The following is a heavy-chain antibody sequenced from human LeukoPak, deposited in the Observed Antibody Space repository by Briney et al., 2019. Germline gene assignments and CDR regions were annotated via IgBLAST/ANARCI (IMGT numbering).Heavy chain of an antibody. Sequence: SETLSLTCTVSGGSISSSSYYWGWIRQPPGKGLEWIGSIYYSGSTYYNPSLKSRVTISVDTSKNQFSLKLSSVTAADTAVYYCARRSITVTRRYFDYWGQGTLVTVSS. CDR1: GGSISSSSYY. CDR2: IYYSGST. V-gene: IGHV4-39*01. D-gene: IGHD4-17*01. J-gene: IGHJ4*02. CDR3: ARRSITVTRRYFDY.